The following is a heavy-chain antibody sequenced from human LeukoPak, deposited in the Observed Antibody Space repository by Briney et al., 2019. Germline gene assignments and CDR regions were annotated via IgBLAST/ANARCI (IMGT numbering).Heavy chain of an antibody. CDR1: GYTFTGYY. J-gene: IGHJ4*02. CDR3: ARILAAAGYDFDY. Sequence: GASVKVSCKASGYTFTGYYMHWVRQAPGQGLEWMGWINPNSGGTNYAQKFQGRVTMTRDTSISTAYMELSRLRSDDTAVYYYARILAAAGYDFDYWGQGTLVTVSS. D-gene: IGHD6-13*01. V-gene: IGHV1-2*02. CDR2: INPNSGGT.